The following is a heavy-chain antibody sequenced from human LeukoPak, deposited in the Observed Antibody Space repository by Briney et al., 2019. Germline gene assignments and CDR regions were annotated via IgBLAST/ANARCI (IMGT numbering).Heavy chain of an antibody. V-gene: IGHV3-49*03. D-gene: IGHD3-3*01. CDR2: IRCKAYGGTT. CDR1: GFTFGDYA. Sequence: GGSLRLSCTASGFTFGDYAMSWFRQAPGKGLEWVGFIRCKAYGGTTEYAASVKGRFTISRDDSKSIAYLQMNSLKTEDTAVYYCTRGFGVVIIQRFDPWGQGTLVTVSS. J-gene: IGHJ5*02. CDR3: TRGFGVVIIQRFDP.